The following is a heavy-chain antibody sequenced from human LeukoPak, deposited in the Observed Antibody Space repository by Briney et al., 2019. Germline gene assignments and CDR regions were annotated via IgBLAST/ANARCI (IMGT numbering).Heavy chain of an antibody. J-gene: IGHJ5*02. Sequence: PVWSLPLSRPCSRFIYIYYYMSWMRQPAGRGLEWVSYISNSGSTIYYADSVKGRFTISRDNAKNSLYLQMNSLRAEDTGVYYCARGPPLFDPWGQGTLVAVSS. CDR3: ARGPPLFDP. CDR1: RFIYIYYY. V-gene: IGHV3-11*04. CDR2: ISNSGSTI.